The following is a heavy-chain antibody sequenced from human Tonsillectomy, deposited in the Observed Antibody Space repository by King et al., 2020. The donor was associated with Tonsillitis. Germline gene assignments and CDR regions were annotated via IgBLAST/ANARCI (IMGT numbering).Heavy chain of an antibody. CDR3: AKFLYFLGTVRCFDV. CDR2: IFYSGST. CDR1: GSSITFGSYY. Sequence: QLQEPGPGLVKPSETLSLTCTVSGSSITFGSYYWGWIRQPPGKGLEWIGSIFYSGSTYYNPSLKSRVTISLDTSKNQFSLNLSSVTAADTAVYYCAKFLYFLGTVRCFDVWGQGTMVSVSS. V-gene: IGHV4-39*07. J-gene: IGHJ3*01. D-gene: IGHD3-16*01.